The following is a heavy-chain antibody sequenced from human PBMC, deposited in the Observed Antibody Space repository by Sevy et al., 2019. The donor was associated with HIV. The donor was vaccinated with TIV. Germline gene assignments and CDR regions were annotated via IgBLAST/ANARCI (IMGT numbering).Heavy chain of an antibody. V-gene: IGHV4-61*02. CDR3: AREYLGSYYYDMDV. D-gene: IGHD1-26*01. J-gene: IGHJ6*03. CDR1: GGSVNIGSYH. CDR2: ISTSGNT. Sequence: SECLSLTCTVSGGSVNIGSYHCNWIRQAAGNGLEWVGRISTSGNTNYNPSLESRITISVDTSKNHITLKMTSVTAGYTAVYYCAREYLGSYYYDMDVWGKGTWVTVSS.